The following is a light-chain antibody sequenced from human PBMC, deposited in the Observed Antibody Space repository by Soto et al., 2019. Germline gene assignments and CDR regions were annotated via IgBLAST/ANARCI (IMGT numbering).Light chain of an antibody. CDR2: GAS. V-gene: IGKV3-20*01. CDR3: QQYGSTHST. CDR1: QRVSSTY. Sequence: IVLTQSPDTLSLSPGERVTLSCRASQRVSSTYFAWYQQKPGQAPRLLIYGASSRATGIPDRFSGSGSGTDCTLTISRLESEEFAGYYCQQYGSTHSTFGQGTRVEIK. J-gene: IGKJ1*01.